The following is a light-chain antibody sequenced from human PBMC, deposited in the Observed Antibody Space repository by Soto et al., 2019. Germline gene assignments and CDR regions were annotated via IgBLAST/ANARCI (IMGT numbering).Light chain of an antibody. J-gene: IGKJ1*01. CDR3: QQYTGSPRA. CDR2: AAS. CDR1: QSISSTF. V-gene: IGKV3-20*01. Sequence: EIVLTQSPGTLSLSPGESATLSCRASQSISSTFVAWYQQKPGQAPRLLIYAASSRETGIPARFSGSGSGTDYTLTISRLEPEDFALYYCQQYTGSPRAFDQGTKVEIK.